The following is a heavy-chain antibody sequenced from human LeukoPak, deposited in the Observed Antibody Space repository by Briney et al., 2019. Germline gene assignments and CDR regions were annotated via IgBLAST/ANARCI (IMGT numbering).Heavy chain of an antibody. D-gene: IGHD7-27*01. V-gene: IGHV1-2*02. CDR1: GYTFTSYD. CDR2: INPNSGDT. CDR3: ARNNWGYAFDI. Sequence: GASVKVSCKASGYTFTSYDITWVRQAPGQGLEWMGWINPNSGDTNYAQKFQGRVTMARDTSISTAYMELSRLRSDDTAVYYCARNNWGYAFDIWGQGTMVTVSS. J-gene: IGHJ3*02.